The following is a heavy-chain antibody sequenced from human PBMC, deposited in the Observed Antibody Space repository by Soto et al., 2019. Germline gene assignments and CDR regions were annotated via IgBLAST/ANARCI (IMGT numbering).Heavy chain of an antibody. CDR3: ANRNDYGSGSYFPFDH. D-gene: IGHD3-10*01. V-gene: IGHV3-23*01. Sequence: GSLRLSCAASGFTFSSYGMSWVRQAPGKGLEWVSSISGSGGSTYYADSVKGRFTISRDNSKNTLYLQMSSPRAEDTAVYYCANRNDYGSGSYFPFDHWGQGTLVTVSS. CDR1: GFTFSSYG. CDR2: ISGSGGST. J-gene: IGHJ4*02.